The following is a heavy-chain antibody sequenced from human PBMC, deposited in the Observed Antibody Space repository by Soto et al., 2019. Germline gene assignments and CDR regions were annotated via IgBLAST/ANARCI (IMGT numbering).Heavy chain of an antibody. Sequence: QVQLVQSGAEVKKPGASVKVSCKASGYTFTSYGISWVRQAPGQGLEWMGWINAYNGNTNYAQKLQGKVPLTPDPSPGTAYMELRSLRSDDTAGYYCARDAPPVGYWGQGTLVTVSS. CDR1: GYTFTSYG. CDR2: INAYNGNT. CDR3: ARDAPPVGY. J-gene: IGHJ4*02. D-gene: IGHD3-16*01. V-gene: IGHV1-18*01.